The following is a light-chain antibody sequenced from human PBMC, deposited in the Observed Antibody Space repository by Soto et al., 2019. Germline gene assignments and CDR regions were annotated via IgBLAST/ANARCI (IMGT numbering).Light chain of an antibody. CDR2: GAS. CDR3: QQYNNWPPP. CDR1: QSVSSN. V-gene: IGKV3-15*01. Sequence: EIVMTQSPATLSVSPGERATLSCRASQSVSSNLAWYQQKPGQSPRLLIYGASTRATGIPARFSGSGSGTEFTLSISSLQSEDFAVYYCQQYNNWPPPFGGGTQVEI. J-gene: IGKJ4*01.